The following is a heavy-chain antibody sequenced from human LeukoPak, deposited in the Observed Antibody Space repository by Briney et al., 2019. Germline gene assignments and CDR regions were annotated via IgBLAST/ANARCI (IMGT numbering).Heavy chain of an antibody. V-gene: IGHV3-23*01. D-gene: IGHD6-19*01. CDR1: GFTFSSYA. Sequence: GGSLRLSCAASGFTFSSYAMSWVRQAPGKGLEWVSAISGSGGSTYYADSVKGRFTISRDNSKNTLYLQMNSLRDEDTAVYYCARDRYSSGWYGDYWGQGTLVTVSS. CDR2: ISGSGGST. J-gene: IGHJ4*02. CDR3: ARDRYSSGWYGDY.